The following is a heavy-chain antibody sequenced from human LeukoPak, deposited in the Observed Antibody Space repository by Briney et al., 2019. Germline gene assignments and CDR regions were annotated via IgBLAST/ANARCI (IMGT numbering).Heavy chain of an antibody. V-gene: IGHV4-30-2*01. Sequence: PSETLSLTCAVSGGSISSGGYSGSWIRQPPGKGLEWIGYIYHSGSTYYNPSLKGRVTISVDRSKNQFSLKLSSVTAADTAVYYCARSSGDFTEYFQHWGQGTLVTVSS. CDR1: GGSISSGGYS. CDR2: IYHSGST. D-gene: IGHD4-17*01. CDR3: ARSSGDFTEYFQH. J-gene: IGHJ1*01.